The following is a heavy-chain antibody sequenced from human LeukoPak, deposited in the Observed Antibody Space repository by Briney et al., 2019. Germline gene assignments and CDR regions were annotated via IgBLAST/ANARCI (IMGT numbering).Heavy chain of an antibody. Sequence: PGGSLRLSCAASGFTFSSYSMNWVRQAPGKGLEWVSYISSSSTTIYYADSLKGRFTISRDIGKNSLYLQMNSLRDEDTAVYYCARDRYCGGDCYSNAFDIWGQGTMVIVSS. V-gene: IGHV3-48*02. CDR2: ISSSSTTI. CDR1: GFTFSSYS. D-gene: IGHD2-21*02. J-gene: IGHJ3*02. CDR3: ARDRYCGGDCYSNAFDI.